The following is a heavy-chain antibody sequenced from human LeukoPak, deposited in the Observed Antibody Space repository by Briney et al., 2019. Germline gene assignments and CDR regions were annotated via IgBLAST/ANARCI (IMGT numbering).Heavy chain of an antibody. Sequence: GGSLRLSCAASGFTFSSYAMSWVRQAPGKGLEWVLAISGGGGSAYYADSVKGRFTISRDNSKNTLYLQMNSLRAEDTAVYYCARETCSSTSCSTDYWGQGTLVTVSS. D-gene: IGHD2-2*01. CDR2: ISGGGGSA. V-gene: IGHV3-23*01. J-gene: IGHJ4*02. CDR1: GFTFSSYA. CDR3: ARETCSSTSCSTDY.